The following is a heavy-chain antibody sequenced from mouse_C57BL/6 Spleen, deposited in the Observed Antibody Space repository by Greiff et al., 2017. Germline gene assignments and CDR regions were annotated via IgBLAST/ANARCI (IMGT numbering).Heavy chain of an antibody. V-gene: IGHV1-81*01. Sequence: QVQLQQSGAELARPGASVKLSCKASGYTFTSTGISWVNQSTGQGLEWIGEIYPRSGNTYNDEEYKGKATLTADKSSSTAYIELRSLTSGDSSFYFYASLTIGYWGQGTTLTVSS. D-gene: IGHD1-1*01. CDR1: GYTFTSTG. CDR3: ASLTIGY. J-gene: IGHJ2*01. CDR2: IYPRSGNT.